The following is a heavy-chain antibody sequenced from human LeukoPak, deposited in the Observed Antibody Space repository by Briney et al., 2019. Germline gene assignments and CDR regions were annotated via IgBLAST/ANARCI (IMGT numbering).Heavy chain of an antibody. J-gene: IGHJ3*02. V-gene: IGHV4-61*02. CDR2: IYTSGST. D-gene: IGHD2-2*01. Sequence: SETLSLTCTVSGGSISSGSYYWSWIRQPAGKGLEWIGRIYTSGSTNYNPSLKSRVTISVDTSKNQFSLKLSSVTAADTAVYYCARNGRSTSMLAAFDIWGQGTMVTVSS. CDR3: ARNGRSTSMLAAFDI. CDR1: GGSISSGSYY.